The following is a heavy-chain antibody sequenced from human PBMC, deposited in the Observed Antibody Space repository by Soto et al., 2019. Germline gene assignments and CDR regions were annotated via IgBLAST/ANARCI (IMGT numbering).Heavy chain of an antibody. V-gene: IGHV1-18*01. CDR1: GYTFFTYD. CDR2: ISTYSGDT. D-gene: IGHD5-12*01. CDR3: ARHHGPTTSENGFDP. J-gene: IGHJ5*02. Sequence: QVHLVQSGVEVKTPGASVKVSCQASGYTFFTYDISWVRQAPGQGLAWMGWISTYSGDTTYAQKFQGRVTMTTDTSTTTADLELRSRRSDDTAVYYCARHHGPTTSENGFDPWGQGTLVTVSS.